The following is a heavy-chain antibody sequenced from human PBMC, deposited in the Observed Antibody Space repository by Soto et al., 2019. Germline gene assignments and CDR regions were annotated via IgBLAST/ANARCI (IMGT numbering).Heavy chain of an antibody. CDR3: AREPYDSSGYYYFFDY. D-gene: IGHD3-22*01. CDR2: IIPIFGTA. CDR1: GGTFSSYA. Sequence: ASVKVSCKASGGTFSSYAISWVRQAPGQGLKWMGGIIPIFGTANYAQKFQGRVTITADESPSTAYMELSSLRSEDTAVYYCAREPYDSSGYYYFFDYWGQGTLVTVSS. J-gene: IGHJ4*02. V-gene: IGHV1-69*13.